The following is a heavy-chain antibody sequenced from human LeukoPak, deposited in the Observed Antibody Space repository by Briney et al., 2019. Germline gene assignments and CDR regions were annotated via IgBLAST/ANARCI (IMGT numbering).Heavy chain of an antibody. V-gene: IGHV3-30*18. CDR2: LSYDGSNE. J-gene: IGHJ4*02. CDR3: AKDQGRRSSGWWVDC. D-gene: IGHD6-19*01. CDR1: GFTFSSYA. Sequence: QPGGSLRLSCAASGFTFSSYAMSWVRQAPGKGLEWVAVLSYDGSNEYYADSVKGRFTISRDNSKNTLYLQMNSLGPEDTAVYYCAKDQGRRSSGWWVDCWGQGTLVTVSS.